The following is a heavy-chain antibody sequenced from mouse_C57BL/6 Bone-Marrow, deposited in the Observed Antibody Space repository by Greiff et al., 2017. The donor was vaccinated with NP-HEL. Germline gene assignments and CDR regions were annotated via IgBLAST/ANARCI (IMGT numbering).Heavy chain of an antibody. V-gene: IGHV5-17*01. CDR3: ARGGPFAY. J-gene: IGHJ3*01. Sequence: EVQLVESGGGLVKPGGSLKLSCAASGFTFSDYGMHWVRQAPEKGLEWVAYISSVSSTIYYADTVKGRFTISRDNAKNTLFLQMTSLRSEDTAMYYCARGGPFAYWGQGTLVTVSA. CDR1: GFTFSDYG. CDR2: ISSVSSTI.